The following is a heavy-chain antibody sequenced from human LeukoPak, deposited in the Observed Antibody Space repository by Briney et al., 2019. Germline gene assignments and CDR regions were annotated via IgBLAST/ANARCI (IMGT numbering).Heavy chain of an antibody. CDR2: IIPTFGTA. CDR1: GGTFSSYA. Sequence: ASVKVSCKASGGTFSSYAISWVRQAPGQGLEWMGRIIPTFGTANYAQKFQGRVTITADKSTSTAYMELSSLRSEDTAVYYCARVAWGYYDSSGYLGAFDIWGQGTMVTVSS. J-gene: IGHJ3*02. V-gene: IGHV1-69*06. CDR3: ARVAWGYYDSSGYLGAFDI. D-gene: IGHD3-22*01.